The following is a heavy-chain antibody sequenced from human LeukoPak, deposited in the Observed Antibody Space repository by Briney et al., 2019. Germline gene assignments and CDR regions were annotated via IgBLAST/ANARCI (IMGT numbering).Heavy chain of an antibody. CDR3: AKRYCSGSYYYYYYMDV. CDR1: GFPFSSYG. D-gene: IGHD3-10*01. J-gene: IGHJ6*03. Sequence: GGPRRLSWAGSGFPFSSYGMHWFRRAPGKGLEWGAFLRYEGSNKYYADSVKARFPISRDNSKNTLSLQMNSLRAEDPAVYYCAKRYCSGSYYYYYYMDVWGKGTTVTISS. CDR2: LRYEGSNK. V-gene: IGHV3-30*02.